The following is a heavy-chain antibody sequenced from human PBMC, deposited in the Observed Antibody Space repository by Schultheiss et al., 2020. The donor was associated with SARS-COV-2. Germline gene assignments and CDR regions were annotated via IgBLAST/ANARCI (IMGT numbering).Heavy chain of an antibody. Sequence: GGSLRLSCAASGFTFSSYAMLWVRQAPGKGLEWVAVISYDGSNKYYADSVKGRFTISRDNSKNTLYLQMNSLRAEDTAVYYCAREKVKAVALYYYYYGMDVWGQGTTVTVSS. V-gene: IGHV3-30*04. D-gene: IGHD6-19*01. CDR3: AREKVKAVALYYYYYGMDV. CDR1: GFTFSSYA. CDR2: ISYDGSNK. J-gene: IGHJ6*02.